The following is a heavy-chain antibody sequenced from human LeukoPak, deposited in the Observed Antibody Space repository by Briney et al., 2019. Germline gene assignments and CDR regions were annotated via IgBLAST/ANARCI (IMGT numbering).Heavy chain of an antibody. V-gene: IGHV4-30-4*01. CDR3: ARAPLLSNRGGYYYYGMDV. CDR1: GGSISSGDYY. J-gene: IGHJ6*02. D-gene: IGHD2/OR15-2a*01. CDR2: IYYSGST. Sequence: PSETLSLTCTVSGGSISSGDYYWSWIRQPPGTGLEWIGYIYYSGSTYYNPSLKSRVTISVDTSKNQFSLKLSSVTAADTAVYYCARAPLLSNRGGYYYYGMDVWGQGTTVTVSS.